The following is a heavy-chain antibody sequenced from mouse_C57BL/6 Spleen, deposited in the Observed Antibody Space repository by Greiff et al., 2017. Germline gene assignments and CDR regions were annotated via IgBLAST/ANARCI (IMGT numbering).Heavy chain of an antibody. V-gene: IGHV1-9*01. CDR3: ARGGLY. CDR1: GYTFTGYW. J-gene: IGHJ2*01. CDR2: ILPGSGST. Sequence: QVQLQQSGAELMKPGASVKLSCKATGYTFTGYWIEWVKQRPGHGLEWIGEILPGSGSTNYTEKFKGKATFTAATSSNSAYMQLSSRTTEDSAIYYCARGGLYWGQGTTLTVSS.